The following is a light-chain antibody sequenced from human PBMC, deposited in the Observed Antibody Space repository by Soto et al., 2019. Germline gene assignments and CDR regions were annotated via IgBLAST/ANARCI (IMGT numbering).Light chain of an antibody. CDR3: NQYGSSPLT. CDR1: QTLSSSS. V-gene: IGKV3-20*01. CDR2: GAS. Sequence: EIVLTQSPGTLSLSPGESGTLSCRAGQTLSSSSLAWYQQKPGQAPRLLIYGASNRASGIPDRFSGGGSGTDFTLTISRLEPEDFAVYDCNQYGSSPLTFGGGTQVEI. J-gene: IGKJ4*01.